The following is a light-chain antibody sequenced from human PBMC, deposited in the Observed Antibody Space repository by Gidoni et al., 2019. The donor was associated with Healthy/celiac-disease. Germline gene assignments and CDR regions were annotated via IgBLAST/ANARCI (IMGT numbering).Light chain of an antibody. V-gene: IGLV1-40*01. CDR1: SSNIGAGYD. CDR2: GTS. Sequence: QSVLTQPPSVSGAPGQRVTISCTGSSSNIGAGYDVPWYQHLPGTAPKLLIYGTSNRPSGVPDRFSGSKSGTSASLAITGLQAEDEADYYCQSYDSSLSGWVFGGGTKLTVL. J-gene: IGLJ3*02. CDR3: QSYDSSLSGWV.